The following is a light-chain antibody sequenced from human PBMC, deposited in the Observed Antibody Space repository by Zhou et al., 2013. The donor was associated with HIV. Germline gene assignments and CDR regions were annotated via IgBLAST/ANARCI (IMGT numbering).Light chain of an antibody. CDR3: QQANSFPRLT. CDR1: QSISSW. J-gene: IGKJ4*01. Sequence: DIQMTQSPSTLSASVGDRVTITCRASQSISSWLAWYQQKPGKAPKLLIYKASSLESGVPSRFSGSGSGTEFTLTISSLQPEDFATYYCQQANSFPRLTFGGGTKVEIK. V-gene: IGKV1-5*03. CDR2: KAS.